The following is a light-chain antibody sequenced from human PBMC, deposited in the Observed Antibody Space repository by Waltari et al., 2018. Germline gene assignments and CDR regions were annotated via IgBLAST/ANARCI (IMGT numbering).Light chain of an antibody. CDR3: LQNNSYPWT. CDR1: QGIRND. Sequence: EIQMTQSPSSLSASVGDRVTITCRASQGIRNDLTWYQQKPGKAPKRLIYGASSLQSGVPSRFSGSGSGTEFTLTISSLQPEDFASYYCLQNNSYPWTFGQGTKVEIK. J-gene: IGKJ1*01. CDR2: GAS. V-gene: IGKV1-17*01.